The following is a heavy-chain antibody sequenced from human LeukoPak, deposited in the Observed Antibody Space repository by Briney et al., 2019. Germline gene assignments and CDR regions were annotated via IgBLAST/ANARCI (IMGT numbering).Heavy chain of an antibody. CDR3: ARRTVLLWFGEVAWFDP. V-gene: IGHV4-59*08. J-gene: IGHJ5*02. Sequence: PSETLSLTCTVSGGSISSYYWSWIRQPPGKGLEWIGYIYYSGSTNYNPSLKSRVTISVDTSRNQFSLKLSSVTAADTAVYYCARRTVLLWFGEVAWFDPWGQGTLVTVSS. CDR1: GGSISSYY. CDR2: IYYSGST. D-gene: IGHD3-10*01.